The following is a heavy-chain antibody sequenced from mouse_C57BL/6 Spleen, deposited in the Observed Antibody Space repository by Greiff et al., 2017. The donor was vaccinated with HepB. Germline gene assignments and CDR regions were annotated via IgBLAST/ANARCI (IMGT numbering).Heavy chain of an antibody. CDR1: GYTFTDYY. CDR2: INPNNGGT. J-gene: IGHJ3*01. CDR3: AREEANWGCAY. V-gene: IGHV1-26*01. Sequence: EVQLQQSGPELVKPGASVKISCKASGYTFTDYYMNWVKQSHGKSLEWIGDINPNNGGTSYNQKFKGKATLTVDKSSSTAYMELRSLTSEDSAVYYCAREEANWGCAYWGQGTLVTVSA. D-gene: IGHD4-1*01.